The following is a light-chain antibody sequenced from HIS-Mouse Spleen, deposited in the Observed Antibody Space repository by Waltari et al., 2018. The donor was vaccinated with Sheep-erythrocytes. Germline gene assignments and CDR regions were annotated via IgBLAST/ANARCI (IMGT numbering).Light chain of an antibody. CDR2: LGS. CDR1: QSLLHSNGYNY. V-gene: IGKV2-28*01. J-gene: IGKJ2*01. Sequence: DIVMTQSPLSLPVTPGEPASISCRSSQSLLHSNGYNYLDWYLQQPGQSPQLLIYLGSNRASGVSDRFSGSGSGTDFTLKISRVEAEDVGVYYCMQALQTPLTFGQGTKLEIK. CDR3: MQALQTPLT.